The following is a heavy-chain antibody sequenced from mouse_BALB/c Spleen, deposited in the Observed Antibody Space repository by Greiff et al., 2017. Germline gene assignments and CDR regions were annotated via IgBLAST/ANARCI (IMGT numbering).Heavy chain of an antibody. J-gene: IGHJ4*01. V-gene: IGHV1S130*01. CDR3: ARGYGSRHYYAMDY. D-gene: IGHD1-1*01. CDR1: GYTFTSSW. CDR2: IHPNSGNT. Sequence: QVQLQQSGSVLVRPGASVKLSCKASGYTFTSSWMHWAKQRPGQGLEWIGEIHPNSGNTNYNEKFKGKATLTVDTSSSTAYVDLSSLTSEDSAVYYCARGYGSRHYYAMDYWGQGTSVTVSS.